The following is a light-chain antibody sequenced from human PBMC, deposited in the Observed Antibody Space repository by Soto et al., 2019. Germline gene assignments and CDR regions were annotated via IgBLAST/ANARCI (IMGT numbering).Light chain of an antibody. V-gene: IGKV1-5*01. CDR1: QSISSW. Sequence: DIQMTQSPSTRSASVGDRVTITGRASQSISSWLAWYQQKPGKAPKLLIYDASSLESGVPSRFSGSGSGTEFTLTISSLQPDDFATYYCQQYNSYSWTFGQGTKVDI. CDR3: QQYNSYSWT. J-gene: IGKJ1*01. CDR2: DAS.